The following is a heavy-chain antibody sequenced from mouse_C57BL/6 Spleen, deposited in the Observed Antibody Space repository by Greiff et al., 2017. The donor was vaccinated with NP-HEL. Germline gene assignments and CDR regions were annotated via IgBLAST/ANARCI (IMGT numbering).Heavy chain of an antibody. J-gene: IGHJ1*03. V-gene: IGHV1-81*01. D-gene: IGHD2-5*01. CDR3: ARPYYSNYVYWYFDV. Sequence: VKLMESGAELARPGASVKLSCKASGYTFTSYGISWVKQRTGQGLEWIGEIYPRSGNTYYNEKFKGKATLTADKSSSTAYMELRSLTSEDSAVYFCARPYYSNYVYWYFDVWGTGTTVTVSS. CDR2: IYPRSGNT. CDR1: GYTFTSYG.